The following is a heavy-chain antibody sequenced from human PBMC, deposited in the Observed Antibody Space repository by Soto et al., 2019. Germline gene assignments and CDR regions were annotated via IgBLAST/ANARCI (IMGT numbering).Heavy chain of an antibody. CDR2: IYYSGST. Sequence: ETLSLTCTVSGGSISSSSYYWGWIRQPPGKGLEWIGRIYYSGSTYYNPTLKSRVTISVDTSKNQFSLKLSSVTAADTAVYYCARIAVAGTGFDYWGQGTLVTVSS. V-gene: IGHV4-39*01. CDR1: GGSISSSSYY. J-gene: IGHJ4*02. D-gene: IGHD6-19*01. CDR3: ARIAVAGTGFDY.